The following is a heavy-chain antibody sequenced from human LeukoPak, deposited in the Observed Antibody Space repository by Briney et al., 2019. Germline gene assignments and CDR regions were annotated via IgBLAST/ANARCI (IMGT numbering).Heavy chain of an antibody. CDR2: IRYDGSNK. J-gene: IGHJ4*02. V-gene: IGHV3-30*02. Sequence: PGGSLRLSCAASGFTFSSYAMHWVRQAPGKGLEWVAFIRYDGSNKYYADSVKGRFTISRDNSKNTLYLQMNSLRAEDTAVYYCAKRRGLYSSSWSDFDYWGQGTLVTVSS. CDR1: GFTFSSYA. CDR3: AKRRGLYSSSWSDFDY. D-gene: IGHD6-13*01.